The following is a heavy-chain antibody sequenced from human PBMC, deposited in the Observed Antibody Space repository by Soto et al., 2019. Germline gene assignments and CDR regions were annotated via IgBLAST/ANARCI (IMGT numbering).Heavy chain of an antibody. V-gene: IGHV3-74*01. D-gene: IGHD6-6*01. CDR3: ARVIAARPEVYFDY. J-gene: IGHJ4*02. CDR2: INSDGSST. CDR1: GFTFSSYW. Sequence: EVQLVESGGGLVQPGGSLRLSCAASGFTFSSYWMHWVRQAPGKGLVWVSRINSDGSSTSYADSVKGRFTISRDNAKNTLYLQMNSLRAEDTAVYYCARVIAARPEVYFDYWGQGTLVTVSS.